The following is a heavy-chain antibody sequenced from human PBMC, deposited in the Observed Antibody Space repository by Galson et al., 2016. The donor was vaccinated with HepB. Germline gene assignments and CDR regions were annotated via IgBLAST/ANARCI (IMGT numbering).Heavy chain of an antibody. J-gene: IGHJ4*02. CDR1: GFTFSSYS. CDR3: ASGYSYGYFYY. D-gene: IGHD5-18*01. V-gene: IGHV3-21*01. CDR2: ISSSSSYI. Sequence: SLRLSCAASGFTFSSYSMNWVRQAPGKGLEWVSSISSSSSYIYFADSVKGRFTISRDNAKNSLYLQMNSLRAEDTAVYYCASGYSYGYFYYWGQGTLVTVSS.